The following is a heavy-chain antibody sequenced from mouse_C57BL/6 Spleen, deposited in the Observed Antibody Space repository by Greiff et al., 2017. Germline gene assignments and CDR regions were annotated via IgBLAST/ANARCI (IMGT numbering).Heavy chain of an antibody. CDR3: TVVATGAMDY. D-gene: IGHD1-1*01. Sequence: EVKLMESGGGLVQPGGSMKLSCVASGFTFSNYWMNWVRQSPEKGLEWVAQIRLKSDNYATHYAESVKGRFTISRDDSKSSVYLQMNNLRAEDTGIYYCTVVATGAMDYWGQGTSVTVSS. CDR1: GFTFSNYW. CDR2: IRLKSDNYAT. V-gene: IGHV6-3*01. J-gene: IGHJ4*01.